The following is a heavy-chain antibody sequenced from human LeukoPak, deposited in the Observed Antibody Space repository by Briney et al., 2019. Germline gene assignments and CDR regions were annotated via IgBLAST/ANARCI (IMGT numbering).Heavy chain of an antibody. CDR1: GDSVSGYGFY. Sequence: PSETLSLTCTVSGDSVSGYGFYWSWIRQPPGRGLEWIGYVSCSGNTNYSPSLKSRISISVDTSKSQFSLELSSVTAADTAVYYCARDRMYSSSRYYFYLMDVWGQGTTVTVSS. CDR3: ARDRMYSSSRYYFYLMDV. J-gene: IGHJ6*02. D-gene: IGHD6-13*01. CDR2: VSCSGNT. V-gene: IGHV4-61*08.